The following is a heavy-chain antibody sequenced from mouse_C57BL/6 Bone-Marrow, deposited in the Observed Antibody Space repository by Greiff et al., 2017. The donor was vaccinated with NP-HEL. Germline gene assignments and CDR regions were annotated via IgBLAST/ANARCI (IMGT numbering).Heavy chain of an antibody. CDR2: ISYDGSN. V-gene: IGHV3-6*01. CDR1: GYSITSGYY. CDR3: ARSKEVPDYDYDGAWFAY. Sequence: ESGPGLVKPSQSLSLTCSVTGYSITSGYYWNWIRQFPGNKLEWMGYISYDGSNNYNPSLKNRITITPATSKNQFFLKLNSVTTEDTATYYCARSKEVPDYDYDGAWFAYWGKGTLVTVSA. D-gene: IGHD2-4*01. J-gene: IGHJ3*01.